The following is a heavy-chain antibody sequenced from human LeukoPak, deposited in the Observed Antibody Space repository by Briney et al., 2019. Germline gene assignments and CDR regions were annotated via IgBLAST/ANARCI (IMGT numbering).Heavy chain of an antibody. CDR3: ARNPGIAVAGTDQYYYYYYMDV. V-gene: IGHV4-39*07. Sequence: SETLSLTCTVSGGSFSSSSYYWGWIRQPPGKGLEWVGSINYRGSNYHNSSLKSRVTMSIDTSKNQFSLKLSSVTAADTAVYYCARNPGIAVAGTDQYYYYYYMDVWGKGTTVTVSS. J-gene: IGHJ6*03. D-gene: IGHD6-19*01. CDR1: GGSFSSSSYY. CDR2: INYRGSN.